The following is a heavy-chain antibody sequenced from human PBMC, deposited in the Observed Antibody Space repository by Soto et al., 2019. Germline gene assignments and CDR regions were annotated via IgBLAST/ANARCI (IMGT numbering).Heavy chain of an antibody. D-gene: IGHD4-17*01. V-gene: IGHV4-31*03. CDR1: GGSISRGGYY. CDR3: ARDRDGDYDY. J-gene: IGHJ4*02. CDR2: IYYSGST. Sequence: PSETLSLTCTVSGGSISRGGYYWSWIRQHPGKGLEWIGYIYYSGSTYYNPSLKSRVTISVDTSKNQFSLKLSSVTAADTAVYYCARDRDGDYDYWGQGTLVTVSS.